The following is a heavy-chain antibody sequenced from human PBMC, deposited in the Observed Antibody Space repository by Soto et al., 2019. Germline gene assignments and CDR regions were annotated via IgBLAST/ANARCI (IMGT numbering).Heavy chain of an antibody. CDR3: ARDRREDYYDSSGYFDY. CDR1: CYTFTSYG. J-gene: IGHJ4*02. Sequence: SVKVSFKASCYTFTSYGISWVRQAPGQGLEWMGWISAYNGNTNYAQKLQGRVTMTTDTSTSTAYMELRSLRSDDTAVYYCARDRREDYYDSSGYFDYWGQGTLVTVSS. V-gene: IGHV1-18*01. D-gene: IGHD3-22*01. CDR2: ISAYNGNT.